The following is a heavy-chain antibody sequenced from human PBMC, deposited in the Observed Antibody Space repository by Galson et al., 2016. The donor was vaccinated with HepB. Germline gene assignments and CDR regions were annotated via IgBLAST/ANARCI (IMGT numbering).Heavy chain of an antibody. CDR2: IYHSGST. CDR1: GDSISSSGYF. CDR3: ARHRGYSPWAAFDY. D-gene: IGHD5-18*01. J-gene: IGHJ4*02. V-gene: IGHV4-39*01. Sequence: ETLSLTCTVSGDSISSSGYFWGWIRQPPGKGLEWIGTIYHSGSTYNNPSLKSRVTISVDTSKNQFSLKLSSVTAADTAVYYCARHRGYSPWAAFDYWGQGTLVTVSS.